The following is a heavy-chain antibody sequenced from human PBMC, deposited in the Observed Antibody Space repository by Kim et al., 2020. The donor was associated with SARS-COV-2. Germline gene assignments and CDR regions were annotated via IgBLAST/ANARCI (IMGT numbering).Heavy chain of an antibody. J-gene: IGHJ6*02. D-gene: IGHD3-10*01. Sequence: SETLSLTCTVSGGSISSSSYYWGWIRQPPGKGLEWIGSIYYSGSTYYNPSLKSRVTISVDTSKNQFSLKLSSVTAADTAVYYCARDPITIAGYGMDVWGQGTTVTVSS. V-gene: IGHV4-39*07. CDR2: IYYSGST. CDR3: ARDPITIAGYGMDV. CDR1: GGSISSSSYY.